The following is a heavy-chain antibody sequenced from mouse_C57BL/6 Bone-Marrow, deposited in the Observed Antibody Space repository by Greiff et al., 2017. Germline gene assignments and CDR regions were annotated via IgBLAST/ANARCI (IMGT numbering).Heavy chain of an antibody. J-gene: IGHJ2*01. CDR3: ASELRSYYFDY. CDR1: GYSFTSYY. Sequence: VQVVESGPELVKPGASVKISCKASGYSFTSYYIHWVKQRPGQGLEWIGWIYPGSGNTKYNEKFKGKATLTADTSSSTAYMQLSSLTSEDSAVYYCASELRSYYFDYWGQGTTLTVSS. D-gene: IGHD1-1*01. V-gene: IGHV1-66*01. CDR2: IYPGSGNT.